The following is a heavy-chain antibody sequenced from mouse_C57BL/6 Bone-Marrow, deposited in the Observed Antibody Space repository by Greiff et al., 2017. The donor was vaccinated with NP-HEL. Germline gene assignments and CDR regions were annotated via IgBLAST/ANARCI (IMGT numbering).Heavy chain of an antibody. V-gene: IGHV5-2*01. Sequence: EVKLVESGGGLVQPGESLKLSCESNEYEFPSHDMSWVRKTPEKRLELVAAINSDGGSTYYPDTMERRFIISRDNTKKTLYLQMSRLRSEDTALYYCARHHYYGSRDWYFDVWGTGTTVTVSS. CDR2: INSDGGST. D-gene: IGHD1-1*01. CDR1: EYEFPSHD. J-gene: IGHJ1*03. CDR3: ARHHYYGSRDWYFDV.